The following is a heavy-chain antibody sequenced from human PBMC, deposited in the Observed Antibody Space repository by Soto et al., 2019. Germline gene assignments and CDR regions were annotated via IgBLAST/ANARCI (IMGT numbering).Heavy chain of an antibody. J-gene: IGHJ5*02. Sequence: GGSLRLSCAASGFTFSSYDMHWVRQATGKGLEWVSAIGTAGDTYYPGSVKGRFTISRENAKNSLYLQMNSLRAEDTAVYYCARGLWFGELAWFDPWGQGTLVTVSS. D-gene: IGHD3-10*01. CDR1: GFTFSSYD. V-gene: IGHV3-13*01. CDR2: IGTAGDT. CDR3: ARGLWFGELAWFDP.